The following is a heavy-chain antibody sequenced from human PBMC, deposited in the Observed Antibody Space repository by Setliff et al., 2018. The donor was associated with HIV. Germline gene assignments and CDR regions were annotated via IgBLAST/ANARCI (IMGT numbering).Heavy chain of an antibody. V-gene: IGHV4-34*01. CDR2: INHSGNT. J-gene: IGHJ4*02. CDR1: GESFSAYF. D-gene: IGHD7-27*01. CDR3: ATGLTMTPDY. Sequence: KPSETLSLTCAVYGESFSAYFWNWIRQPPGKGLEWIGEINHSGNTNYNPSLKSRVTISVDTSKNQFSLKLSSVTAADTAVYYCATGLTMTPDYWGQGSLVTVSS.